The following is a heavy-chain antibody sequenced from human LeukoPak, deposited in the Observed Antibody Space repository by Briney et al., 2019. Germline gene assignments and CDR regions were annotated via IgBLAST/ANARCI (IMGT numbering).Heavy chain of an antibody. CDR1: GHSFTNHW. J-gene: IGHJ5*02. V-gene: IGHV5-51*01. D-gene: IGHD1-26*01. CDR3: ATWRYSGSPNWFDP. CDR2: INFGDSST. Sequence: GESLKISCQASGHSFTNHWIGWVRQMPGIGLEWVGIINFGDSSTLYSPSFQGQVTISLDKSISTTYLQWRSLKASDTAMYYCATWRYSGSPNWFDPWGQGTLVTVSS.